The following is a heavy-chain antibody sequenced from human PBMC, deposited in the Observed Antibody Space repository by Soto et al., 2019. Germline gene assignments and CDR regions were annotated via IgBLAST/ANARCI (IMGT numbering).Heavy chain of an antibody. V-gene: IGHV3-23*01. Sequence: PGGSLRLSCVASGFSFSNSAMSWVRQAPGEGLEWVSVISGRGGSTYYADSVKGRFTSSRDNSKNTLYLQMNSLRAEDTAVYYCAKTAGYSYDYYYYYGMDVWGQGTTVTVSS. CDR2: ISGRGGST. J-gene: IGHJ6*02. D-gene: IGHD5-18*01. CDR1: GFSFSNSA. CDR3: AKTAGYSYDYYYYYGMDV.